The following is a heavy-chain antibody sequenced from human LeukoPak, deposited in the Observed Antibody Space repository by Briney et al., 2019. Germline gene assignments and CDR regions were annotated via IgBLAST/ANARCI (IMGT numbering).Heavy chain of an antibody. J-gene: IGHJ4*02. Sequence: AETLSLICAVSGGCFIGYHWNWIRQPPAKGLEWIGEINHSGSTNYNPSFNSRVTISVYTSKNHFYLKLRSVTAADAAVYYCARDPTTVVSTPYYFDDWGQGTLVTVSS. CDR1: GGCFIGYH. D-gene: IGHD4-23*01. V-gene: IGHV4-34*01. CDR3: ARDPTTVVSTPYYFDD. CDR2: INHSGST.